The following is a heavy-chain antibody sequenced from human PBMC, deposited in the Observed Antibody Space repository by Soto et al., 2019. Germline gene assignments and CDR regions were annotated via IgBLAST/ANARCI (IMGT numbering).Heavy chain of an antibody. J-gene: IGHJ4*02. CDR2: ISFSSSNI. D-gene: IGHD1-26*01. V-gene: IGHV3-48*02. CDR3: ARAPGESGSYYGFFDN. CDR1: GFTFSSNN. Sequence: EVRLVESGGGLVQPGGSLRLSCEASGFTFSSNNLNWVRQAPGKGLEWVSYISFSSSNIYYADSVKGRFTISRDNAKNSLYLQMNLLRDEDTAVYYCARAPGESGSYYGFFDNWGQGTLVTVSS.